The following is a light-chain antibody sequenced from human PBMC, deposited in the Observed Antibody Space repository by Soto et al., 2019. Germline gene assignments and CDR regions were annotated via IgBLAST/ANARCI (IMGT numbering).Light chain of an antibody. CDR3: ASWDVSLNGFWV. V-gene: IGLV1-44*01. J-gene: IGLJ3*02. CDR2: DND. CDR1: SSNIGSNT. Sequence: QSVLTQPPSASGTPGQTVTISCSGSSSNIGSNTVNWYQHLPGTPPKLLIYDNDQRPSGVPDRFSGSKSGTSASLAISGLQSEDEADYYCASWDVSLNGFWVFGGGTKLTVL.